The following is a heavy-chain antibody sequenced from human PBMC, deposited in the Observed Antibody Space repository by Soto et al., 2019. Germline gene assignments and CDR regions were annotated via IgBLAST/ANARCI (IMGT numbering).Heavy chain of an antibody. D-gene: IGHD2-2*01. CDR2: VYYTGST. Sequence: SETLSLTCTVSGDSISTFYWGWMRQSPGKELEWIGYVYYTGSTNYNPSLKSRVTISVDRSKNQFSLKLTSAEAADTAVYYCARDRCSSTSWEGCWFGPWGQGTLVTVSS. V-gene: IGHV4-59*01. J-gene: IGHJ5*02. CDR3: ARDRCSSTSWEGCWFGP. CDR1: GDSISTFY.